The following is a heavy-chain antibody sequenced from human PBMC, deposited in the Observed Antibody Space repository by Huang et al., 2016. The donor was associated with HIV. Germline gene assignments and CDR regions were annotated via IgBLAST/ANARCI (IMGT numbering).Heavy chain of an antibody. J-gene: IGHJ4*02. CDR2: IYWDNEE. D-gene: IGHD6-13*01. CDR3: VHRLRYGKWYVDY. V-gene: IGHV2-5*02. CDR1: GFSLTSSGVA. Sequence: QITLKESGPTLVKPTQTLTLTCTFSGFSLTSSGVAVGWIRQPPGKALEWLALIYWDNEERFSPVLKTRLTITKDTTKSEVVLTMTNMDPVDTATYYCVHRLRYGKWYVDYWGQGVLVTVSS.